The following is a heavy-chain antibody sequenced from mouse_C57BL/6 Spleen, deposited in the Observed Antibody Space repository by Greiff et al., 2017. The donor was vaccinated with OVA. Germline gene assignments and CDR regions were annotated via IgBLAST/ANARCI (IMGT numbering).Heavy chain of an antibody. J-gene: IGHJ2*01. CDR2: ISDGGSYT. Sequence: EVQGVESGGGLVKPGGSLKLSCAASGFTFSSYAMSWVRQTPEKRLEWVATISDGGSYTYYPDNVKGRFTISRDNAKNNLYLQMSHLKSEDTAMYYCAREHSNYVFDYWGQGTTLTVSS. CDR3: AREHSNYVFDY. V-gene: IGHV5-4*01. CDR1: GFTFSSYA. D-gene: IGHD2-5*01.